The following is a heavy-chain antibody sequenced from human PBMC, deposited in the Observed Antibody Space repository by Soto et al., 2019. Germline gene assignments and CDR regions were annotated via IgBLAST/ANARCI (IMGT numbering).Heavy chain of an antibody. Sequence: QVQLQESGPGLVKPSQTLSLTCTVSGDSISSGTYHWTWIRQSPGKGLEWIGNTYSSGSAYYNTSLKSRVTITVDTSNSQFSLEVTSVNAAATAVYYCARYTRESWLGHYFDSWGQGTLVTVSA. J-gene: IGHJ4*02. CDR1: GDSISSGTYH. V-gene: IGHV4-31*03. CDR2: TYSSGSA. CDR3: ARYTRESWLGHYFDS. D-gene: IGHD3-10*01.